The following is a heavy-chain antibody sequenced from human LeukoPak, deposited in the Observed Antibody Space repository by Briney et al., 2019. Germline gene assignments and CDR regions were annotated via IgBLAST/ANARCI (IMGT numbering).Heavy chain of an antibody. CDR3: AKLGHTSGYYARHSDY. CDR2: ISRDGGDT. D-gene: IGHD3-22*01. V-gene: IGHV3-23*01. Sequence: GGTLRLSCAASGFTFNNYGMSWVRQAPGRGLEWVSAISRDGGDTFYADSVKGRFTISRDNSKDTVYLQMNSLRAEDTALYYCAKLGHTSGYYARHSDYWGQGTLVTVSS. CDR1: GFTFNNYG. J-gene: IGHJ4*02.